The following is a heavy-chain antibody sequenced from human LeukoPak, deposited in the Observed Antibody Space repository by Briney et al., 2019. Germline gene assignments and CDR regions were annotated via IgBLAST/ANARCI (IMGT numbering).Heavy chain of an antibody. CDR1: GFTFSGNA. Sequence: GGSPRLSCAASGFTFSGNAMIWVRQAPGKGLEWVSAISGSGAGTYFADSVKGRFTISRDNSKNTLYLQMNSLRAEDTAVYYCAKGQQWLPDYWGQGTLVTVSS. V-gene: IGHV3-23*01. D-gene: IGHD3-22*01. J-gene: IGHJ4*02. CDR2: ISGSGAGT. CDR3: AKGQQWLPDY.